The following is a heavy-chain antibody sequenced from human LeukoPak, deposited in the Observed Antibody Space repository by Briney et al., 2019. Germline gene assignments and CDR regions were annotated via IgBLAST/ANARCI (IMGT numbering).Heavy chain of an antibody. D-gene: IGHD2-15*01. V-gene: IGHV3-30*02. Sequence: GGSLRLSCAASGFTFSSYGMHWVRQAPGKGLEWVAFIRYDGSNEYYADSVKGRFTISRDNSKNTLYLQMNSLRAEDTAVYYCARDPGGSKNYWGQGTLVTVSS. CDR2: IRYDGSNE. CDR1: GFTFSSYG. CDR3: ARDPGGSKNY. J-gene: IGHJ4*02.